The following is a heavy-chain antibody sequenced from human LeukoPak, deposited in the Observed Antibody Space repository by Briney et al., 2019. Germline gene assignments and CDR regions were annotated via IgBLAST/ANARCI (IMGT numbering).Heavy chain of an antibody. D-gene: IGHD6-19*01. CDR2: IKQDGSEK. V-gene: IGHV3-7*01. CDR3: ARDKSDSSGWYGYHAFGI. Sequence: GGSLRLSCAASGFTFSSYWMSWVRQAPGKGLEWVADIKQDGSEKYYVDSVKGRFTISRDNAKNSLYLQMNSLRAEDTAVYYCARDKSDSSGWYGYHAFGIWGQGTMVTVSS. J-gene: IGHJ3*02. CDR1: GFTFSSYW.